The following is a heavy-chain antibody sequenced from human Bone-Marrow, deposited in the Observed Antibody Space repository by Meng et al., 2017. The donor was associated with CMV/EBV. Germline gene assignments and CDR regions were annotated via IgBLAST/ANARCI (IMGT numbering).Heavy chain of an antibody. CDR3: ATNPVGNWDRYFYYYGMDV. J-gene: IGHJ6*02. CDR1: GYTFTSYD. V-gene: IGHV1-8*01. D-gene: IGHD7-27*01. CDR2: MNPNSGNT. Sequence: ASVKVSCKASGYTFTSYDINWVRQATGQGLEWMGWMNPNSGNTGYAQKFQGRVTMTRNTSISTAYMELSSLRSEDTAVYYCATNPVGNWDRYFYYYGMDVWGQGTTATVPS.